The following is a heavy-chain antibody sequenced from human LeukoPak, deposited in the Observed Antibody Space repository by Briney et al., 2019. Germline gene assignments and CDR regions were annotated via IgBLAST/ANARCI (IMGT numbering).Heavy chain of an antibody. CDR1: GYTFTGYY. CDR3: ARGGTAMVIFFDP. D-gene: IGHD5-18*01. J-gene: IGHJ5*02. V-gene: IGHV1-2*02. CDR2: INPNSGGT. Sequence: ASVKVSCKASGYTFTGYYMHWVRQAPGQGPEWMGWINPNSGGTNYAQKFQGRVTMTRDTSISTAYMELSRLRSDDTAVYYCARGGTAMVIFFDPWGQGTLVTVSS.